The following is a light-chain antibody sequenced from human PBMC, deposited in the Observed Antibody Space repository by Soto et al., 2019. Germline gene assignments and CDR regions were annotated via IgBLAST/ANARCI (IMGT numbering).Light chain of an antibody. J-gene: IGKJ5*01. CDR3: QQRSDWPPIT. CDR2: DSS. V-gene: IGKV3-11*01. Sequence: IVLTQSPATLSLSPGEIATLSCRASQSVSRYLAWYQQKPGQAPRLLIYDSSNRATGVPARFSGSGSGTDFSLTIITREHADFAVYYCQQRSDWPPITFGQGTRLEI. CDR1: QSVSRY.